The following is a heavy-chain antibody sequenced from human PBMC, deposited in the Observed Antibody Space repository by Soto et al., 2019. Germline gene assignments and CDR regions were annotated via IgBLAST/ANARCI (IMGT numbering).Heavy chain of an antibody. D-gene: IGHD5-12*01. V-gene: IGHV4-59*01. CDR3: ARAYGGFDNGLDV. CDR1: GDSIRSYY. J-gene: IGHJ6*02. CDR2: IYYSGST. Sequence: SETVSLTCTVSGDSIRSYYWTWIRQPPGKGLELIGYIYYSGSTRYNPSLKSRVTISVDMSKNQFSLKLSSVIAADTAVYYCARAYGGFDNGLDVWGQGTAVTV.